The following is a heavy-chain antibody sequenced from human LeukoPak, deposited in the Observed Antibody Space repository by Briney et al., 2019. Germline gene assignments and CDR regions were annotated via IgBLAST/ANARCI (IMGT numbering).Heavy chain of an antibody. CDR2: ISAYNGNT. V-gene: IGHV1-18*04. Sequence: ASVKVSCKASGYTFTSYGISWVRQAPGQGLEWMGWISAYNGNTNYAQKLQGRVTMTTDTSTSTAYMELRSLRSDDTAVYYCARDLVLSPSYRSSTSCYVPHFDYWGQGTLVTVSS. J-gene: IGHJ4*02. D-gene: IGHD2-2*01. CDR1: GYTFTSYG. CDR3: ARDLVLSPSYRSSTSCYVPHFDY.